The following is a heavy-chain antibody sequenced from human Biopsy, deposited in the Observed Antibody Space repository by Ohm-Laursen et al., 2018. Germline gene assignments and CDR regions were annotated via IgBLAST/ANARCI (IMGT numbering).Heavy chain of an antibody. Sequence: SVKVSCKVSGGSFNNHAFSWVRQAPGQGLEWLGRIVPILGTVNYAQRFQGRVALTADKSTGTAYMELNRLISDDTAVYYCATDADGYYTEFDFWGQGTLITVSS. CDR1: GGSFNNHA. CDR3: ATDADGYYTEFDF. D-gene: IGHD5-24*01. J-gene: IGHJ4*02. V-gene: IGHV1-69*04. CDR2: IVPILGTV.